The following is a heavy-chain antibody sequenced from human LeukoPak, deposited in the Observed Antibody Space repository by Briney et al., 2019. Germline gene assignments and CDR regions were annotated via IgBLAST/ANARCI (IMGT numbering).Heavy chain of an antibody. CDR1: GGSISSGDYY. J-gene: IGHJ6*02. Sequence: SQTLSLTCTVSGGSISSGDYYWSWIRQPPGKGLEWIGYIYYSGSTYYNPSLKSRVTISVDTSKNQFSLKLSSVTAADTAVYYCARGFLSYGLSYYYGMDVWGQGTTVTVSS. CDR2: IYYSGST. V-gene: IGHV4-30-4*01. D-gene: IGHD5-18*01. CDR3: ARGFLSYGLSYYYGMDV.